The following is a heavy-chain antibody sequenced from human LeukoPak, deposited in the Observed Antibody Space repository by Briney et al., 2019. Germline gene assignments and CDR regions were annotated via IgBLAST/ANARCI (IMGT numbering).Heavy chain of an antibody. D-gene: IGHD3-10*01. CDR3: ASRYGSGYYYFDY. J-gene: IGHJ4*02. CDR1: GYRFTSYW. V-gene: IGHV5-51*01. CDR2: IFPGDSDT. Sequence: GESLKISCKGSGYRFTSYWIGWVRQMPGKGLEWMGVIFPGDSDTRYSPSFQGQVTISADKSISTAYLQWSSLKASDTAMDYCASRYGSGYYYFDYWGQGTLVTVSS.